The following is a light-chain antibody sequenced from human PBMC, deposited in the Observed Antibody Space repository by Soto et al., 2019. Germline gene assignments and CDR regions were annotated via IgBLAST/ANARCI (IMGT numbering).Light chain of an antibody. V-gene: IGKV3-15*01. CDR3: QLDMTWPPYT. CDR2: DAS. J-gene: IGKJ2*01. Sequence: EVVLTQSPATLSASAGDRATLSCRASQSVSIYVAWYQQKPGQAPRLLIFDASTRATGIPSRFSGSGSGTEYTLSISSLQSGDFAVYFCQLDMTWPPYTFGQGTKVEIK. CDR1: QSVSIY.